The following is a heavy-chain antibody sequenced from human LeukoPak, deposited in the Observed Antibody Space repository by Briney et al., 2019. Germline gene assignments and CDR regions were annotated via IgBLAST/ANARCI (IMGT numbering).Heavy chain of an antibody. CDR3: ARDGYYGSGSPPSLYFDY. CDR2: TSSDLNVK. V-gene: IGHV3-30*03. CDR1: GFTFSSYW. D-gene: IGHD3-10*01. Sequence: GGSLRLSCAASGFTFSSYWMHWVRQAPGKGLEWVAVTSSDLNVKLYADSVKGRFTISRDNSRSTLYLQMNSLRPEDTAIYYCARDGYYGSGSPPSLYFDYWGQGTLVTVSS. J-gene: IGHJ4*02.